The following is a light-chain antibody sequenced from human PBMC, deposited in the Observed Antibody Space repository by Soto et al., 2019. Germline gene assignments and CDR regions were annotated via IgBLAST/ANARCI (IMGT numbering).Light chain of an antibody. Sequence: EIVLTQSPATLSLSPGERATLSCRASQSVSSYLAWYQQKPGRAPRLLIHDAFIRATGIPDRFSGSGSGTDFTLTISSLEPEDFAVYYCQQRSNWPITFGQGTRLEIK. CDR2: DAF. CDR1: QSVSSY. V-gene: IGKV3-11*01. CDR3: QQRSNWPIT. J-gene: IGKJ5*01.